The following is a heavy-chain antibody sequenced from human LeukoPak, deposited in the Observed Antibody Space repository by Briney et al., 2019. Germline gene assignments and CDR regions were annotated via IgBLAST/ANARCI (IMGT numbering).Heavy chain of an antibody. CDR2: IIPILGIA. D-gene: IGHD3/OR15-3a*01. V-gene: IGHV1-69*02. CDR1: GRTFSSST. Sequence: SSVKVSCKASGRTFSSSTISWVRQAPGQGLEWMGRIIPILGIANYAQKFQGRVTTTADKSTSTAYMELSSLRSEDTAGYYCARVGTGYYYGMDVGGQGTTVTVSS. CDR3: ARVGTGYYYGMDV. J-gene: IGHJ6*01.